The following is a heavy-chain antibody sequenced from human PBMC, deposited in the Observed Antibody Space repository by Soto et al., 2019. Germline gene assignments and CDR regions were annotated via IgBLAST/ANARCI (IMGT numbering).Heavy chain of an antibody. CDR3: AKLQYMDIVATIVLGGMDV. Sequence: GGSLRLSCAASGFTFSSYGMHWVRQAPGKGLDWVAVISYDGSNKYYADSVKGRFTISRDNSKNTLYLQMNSLRAEDTAVYYCAKLQYMDIVATIVLGGMDVWGQGTTVTVSS. V-gene: IGHV3-30*18. CDR1: GFTFSSYG. D-gene: IGHD5-12*01. CDR2: ISYDGSNK. J-gene: IGHJ6*02.